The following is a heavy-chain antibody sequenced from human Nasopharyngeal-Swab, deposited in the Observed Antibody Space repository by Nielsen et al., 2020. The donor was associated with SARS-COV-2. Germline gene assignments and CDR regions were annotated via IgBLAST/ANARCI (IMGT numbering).Heavy chain of an antibody. J-gene: IGHJ4*02. CDR3: ARSGYSNSDIDY. CDR1: GGTFSSYA. Sequence: PVKVSCKASGGTFSSYAISWVRQAPGQGLEWMGGIIPIFGTADYAQKFQDRVTITADESTSTACMELSSLRSEDTAVYYCARSGYSNSDIDYWGQGTLVTVSS. CDR2: IIPIFGTA. V-gene: IGHV1-69*13. D-gene: IGHD6-6*01.